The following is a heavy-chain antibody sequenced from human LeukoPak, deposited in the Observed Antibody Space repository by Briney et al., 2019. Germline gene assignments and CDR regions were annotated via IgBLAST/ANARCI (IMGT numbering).Heavy chain of an antibody. V-gene: IGHV3-48*04. CDR3: ARDYCSSTSCRFDY. D-gene: IGHD2-2*01. CDR1: GFTFSGYS. Sequence: GVSLGLSCAASGFTFSGYSMNWVRQAPGKGLEWGSYISSSGITKYNAESVKGRFTISRDTAKNSLYLQMNGLRAEDTAVYYCARDYCSSTSCRFDYWGQGTLVTVSS. J-gene: IGHJ4*02. CDR2: ISSSGITK.